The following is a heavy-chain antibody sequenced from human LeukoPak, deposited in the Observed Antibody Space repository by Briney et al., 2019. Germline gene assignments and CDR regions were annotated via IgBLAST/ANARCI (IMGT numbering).Heavy chain of an antibody. J-gene: IGHJ4*02. D-gene: IGHD3-9*01. CDR2: INTNTGNP. Sequence: ASVKVSCKASGYTFTSYAMNWVRQAPGQGLEWMGWINTNTGNPTYAQGFTGRFVFSLDTAVSTAYLRISSLKAEDTAVYYCARSFYDILTGYYKYFDYWGQGTLVTVSS. V-gene: IGHV7-4-1*02. CDR1: GYTFTSYA. CDR3: ARSFYDILTGYYKYFDY.